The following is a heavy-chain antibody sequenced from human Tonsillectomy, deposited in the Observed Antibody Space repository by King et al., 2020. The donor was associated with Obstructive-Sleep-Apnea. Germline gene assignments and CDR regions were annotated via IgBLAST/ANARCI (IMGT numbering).Heavy chain of an antibody. CDR2: ISYDGSNK. V-gene: IGHV3-30-3*01. D-gene: IGHD2-2*01. CDR1: GFTFSSYA. Sequence: VQLVESGGGVVQPGRSLRLSCAASGFTFSSYAMHWVRQAPGKGLEWVAVISYDGSNKYYADSVKGRFTISRDNSKNTLYLHMNSLRAEDTAVYYCARGGDIVVVPAAKSTDAFDIWGQGTMVTVSS. J-gene: IGHJ3*02. CDR3: ARGGDIVVVPAAKSTDAFDI.